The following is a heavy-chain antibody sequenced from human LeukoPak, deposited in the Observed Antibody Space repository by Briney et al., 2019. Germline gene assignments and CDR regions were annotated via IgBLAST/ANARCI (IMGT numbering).Heavy chain of an antibody. V-gene: IGHV4-34*01. CDR3: AKGHYPDAYCAGDCYYSY. Sequence: PSETLSLTCAVYGGSFSGYYWSWIRQPPGKGLEWIGEINHSGSTNYNPSLKSRVTIPVDTSKNQFSLKLSSVTAADTAVYYCAKGHYPDAYCAGDCYYSYWGQGTLVTVSS. CDR1: GGSFSGYY. D-gene: IGHD2-21*02. CDR2: INHSGST. J-gene: IGHJ4*02.